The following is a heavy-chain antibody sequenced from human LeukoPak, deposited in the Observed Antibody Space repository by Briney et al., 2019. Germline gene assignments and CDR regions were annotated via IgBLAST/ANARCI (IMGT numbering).Heavy chain of an antibody. CDR2: INPNGGGT. J-gene: IGHJ4*02. CDR3: ARRYHYDNSAYYYGFNH. Sequence: ASVKVSCKASGYTFTDYYMHWVRQAPGQGLEWMGWINPNGGGTNYAQKFQGRVTMTRDTSSNTGYMELSSLRSDDTAVYYCARRYHYDNSAYYYGFNHWGQGTLVTVSS. D-gene: IGHD3-22*01. CDR1: GYTFTDYY. V-gene: IGHV1-2*02.